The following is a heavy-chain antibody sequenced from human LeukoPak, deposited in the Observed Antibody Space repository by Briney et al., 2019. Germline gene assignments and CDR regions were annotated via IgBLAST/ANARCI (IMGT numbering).Heavy chain of an antibody. Sequence: PGGSLRLSCAASGLTVSNNYMKWVRQAPGKGLEWVSLIYSGGSTYYADSVKGRFTISRDNPKNTLYLQMNSLRAEDTAVYYCAKLSWREVLSDDFDYWGQGTLVTVSS. CDR2: IYSGGST. CDR1: GLTVSNNY. J-gene: IGHJ4*02. V-gene: IGHV3-53*01. CDR3: AKLSWREVLSDDFDY. D-gene: IGHD1-26*01.